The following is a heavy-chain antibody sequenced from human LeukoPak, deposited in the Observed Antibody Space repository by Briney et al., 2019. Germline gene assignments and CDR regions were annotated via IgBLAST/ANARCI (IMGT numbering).Heavy chain of an antibody. CDR1: GYTFTGYY. V-gene: IGHV1-2*02. D-gene: IGHD6-6*01. CDR3: ARGGTSIAARNYYYYMDV. Sequence: ASVKVSCKASGYTFTGYYMHWVRQAPGQGLEWMGWINPNSGGTNYAQKFQGRVTMTRDTSISTAYMELSRLRSDDTAVYYCARGGTSIAARNYYYYMDVWGKGTTVTVSS. CDR2: INPNSGGT. J-gene: IGHJ6*03.